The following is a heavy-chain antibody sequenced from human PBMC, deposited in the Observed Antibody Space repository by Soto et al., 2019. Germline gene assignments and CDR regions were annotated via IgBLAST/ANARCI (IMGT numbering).Heavy chain of an antibody. CDR3: AKDPSYYDSSGCFDY. Sequence: GGSLRLACAASGFTFSSYAMHWVRQAPGKGLEYVSAISSNGGSTYYANSVKGRFTISRDNSKNTLYLQMGSLRAEDTAVYYCAKDPSYYDSSGCFDYWGQGTLVTVSS. D-gene: IGHD3-22*01. CDR1: GFTFSSYA. V-gene: IGHV3-64*01. J-gene: IGHJ4*02. CDR2: ISSNGGST.